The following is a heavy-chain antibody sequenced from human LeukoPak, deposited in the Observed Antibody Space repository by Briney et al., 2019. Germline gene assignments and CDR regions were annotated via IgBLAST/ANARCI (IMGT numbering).Heavy chain of an antibody. D-gene: IGHD3-22*01. CDR1: GFTFSSYA. Sequence: GRSLRLSCAASGFTFSSYAMHWVRQAPGKGLEWVAVISYDGSNKYYADSVKGRFTISRDNSKNTLYLQMNSLRAEDTAVYYCARAQIVVVSLFDYWGQGTLVTVSS. V-gene: IGHV3-30-3*01. CDR3: ARAQIVVVSLFDY. CDR2: ISYDGSNK. J-gene: IGHJ4*02.